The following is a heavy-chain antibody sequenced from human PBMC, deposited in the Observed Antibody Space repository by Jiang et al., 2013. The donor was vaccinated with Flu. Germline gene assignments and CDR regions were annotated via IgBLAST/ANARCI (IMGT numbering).Heavy chain of an antibody. Sequence: LVESGVEVRKPGSSVKVSCKASGGTFSSHAISWVRQAPGQGPEWMGGIIPILNIINYAQRFQDRVTITAAKSTSTVYMELSSLTSEDTAMYYCARGSYHWSDRYYYYYYMDVWGQGTTVTVSS. CDR2: IIPILNII. J-gene: IGHJ6*02. V-gene: IGHV1-69*17. D-gene: IGHD1-20*01. CDR1: GGTFSSHA. CDR3: ARGSYHWSDRYYYYYYMDV.